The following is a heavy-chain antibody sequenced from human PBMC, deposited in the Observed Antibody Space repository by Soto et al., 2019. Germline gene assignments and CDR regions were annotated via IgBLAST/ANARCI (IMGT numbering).Heavy chain of an antibody. CDR3: AHTDYGDYPSWFDP. CDR1: GFSLSTSGVG. D-gene: IGHD4-17*01. Sequence: QITLKESGPTLVKPTQTLTLTCTFSGFSLSTSGVGVGWIRQPPGKALEWLALIYWDDDKRYSPSLKSRLTITQDPSNNQVVLTMTNMDPVDTATYYCAHTDYGDYPSWFDPWGQGTLVTVSS. CDR2: IYWDDDK. J-gene: IGHJ5*02. V-gene: IGHV2-5*02.